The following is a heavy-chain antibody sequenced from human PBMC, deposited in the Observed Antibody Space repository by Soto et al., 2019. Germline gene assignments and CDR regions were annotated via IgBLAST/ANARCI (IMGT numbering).Heavy chain of an antibody. D-gene: IGHD2-8*01. J-gene: IGHJ1*01. CDR1: GYKFTTYF. CDR3: LRGYCTTTPCSGDFQP. Sequence: ASVKVSCKASGYKFTTYFIHWVRQAPGQGLEWMGMIHPSGDTGYGQKFRGRVTMTIDTSTTTAYMELRNLTSEDTAIYFSLRGYCTTTPCSGDFQPWGKGTPVTVSS. V-gene: IGHV1-46*01. CDR2: IHPSGDT.